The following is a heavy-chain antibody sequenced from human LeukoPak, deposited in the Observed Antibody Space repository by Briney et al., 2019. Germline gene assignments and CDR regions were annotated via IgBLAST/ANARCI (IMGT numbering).Heavy chain of an antibody. V-gene: IGHV3-30*02. Sequence: GGSLRLSCAASGFTFSSYGMHWVRQAPGKGPEWVAFIQSDGSNKYYTDSVKGRFTISRDNSKNTLYLQMNSLRAEDTAVYYCAKVGSLRYFDWLLPGGFDPWGQGTLVTVSS. D-gene: IGHD3-9*01. CDR3: AKVGSLRYFDWLLPGGFDP. CDR2: IQSDGSNK. CDR1: GFTFSSYG. J-gene: IGHJ5*02.